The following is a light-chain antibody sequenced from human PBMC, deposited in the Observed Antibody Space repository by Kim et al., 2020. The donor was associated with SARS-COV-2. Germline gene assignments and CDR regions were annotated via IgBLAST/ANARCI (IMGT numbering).Light chain of an antibody. CDR2: YDS. CDR3: QAWDSSSDHPV. CDR1: NIGSKS. J-gene: IGLJ2*01. V-gene: IGLV3-21*04. Sequence: SYELTQPPLVSVAPGKTARITCGGNNIGSKSVYWYQQKPGQAPVLVIYYDSDRPSGIPERFSGSNSGNTATLTISRAEAGDEADYFCQAWDSSSDHPVFG.